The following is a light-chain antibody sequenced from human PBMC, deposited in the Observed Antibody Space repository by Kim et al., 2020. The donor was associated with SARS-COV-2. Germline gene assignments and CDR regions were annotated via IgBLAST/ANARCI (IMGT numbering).Light chain of an antibody. CDR2: PDS. J-gene: IGLJ2*01. CDR3: QAWDSSTL. Sequence: SYELTQPPSVSVSPGQTASITCSGDKLGDKYACWYQQKPGQSPVLVIYPDSKRPSGIPERFSGSNSGNTATLTISGTQAMDEADYYCQAWDSSTLFGGGTQLTVL. V-gene: IGLV3-1*01. CDR1: KLGDKY.